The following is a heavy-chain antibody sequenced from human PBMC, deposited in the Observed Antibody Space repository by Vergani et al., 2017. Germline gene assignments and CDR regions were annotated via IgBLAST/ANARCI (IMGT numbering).Heavy chain of an antibody. V-gene: IGHV3-30*02. CDR3: ANSVIAGNVGVAYFGMDV. CDR1: GFTLNTYG. J-gene: IGHJ6*02. Sequence: QVQILQSGGGVVQPGGSLSLSCTLSGFTLNTYGIHWVRQAPGKGLEWVSFIRYDGSSEYYGDSVKGRFTISRDKSQNTVNLQMNSLRTEDTAVYFCANSVIAGNVGVAYFGMDVWGRGTTVTVSS. CDR2: IRYDGSSE. D-gene: IGHD2/OR15-2a*01.